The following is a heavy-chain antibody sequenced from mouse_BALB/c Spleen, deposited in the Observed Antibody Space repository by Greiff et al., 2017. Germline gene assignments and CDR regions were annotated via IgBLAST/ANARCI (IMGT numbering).Heavy chain of an antibody. J-gene: IGHJ4*01. D-gene: IGHD1-1*01. Sequence: VQLKQSGGGLVQPGGSRKLSCAASGFTFSSFGMHWVRQAPEKGLEWVAYISSGSSTIYYADTVKGRFTISRDNPKNTLFLQMTSLRSEDTAMYYCASLPHYYAMDYWGQGTSVTVSS. CDR3: ASLPHYYAMDY. CDR1: GFTFSSFG. CDR2: ISSGSSTI. V-gene: IGHV5-17*02.